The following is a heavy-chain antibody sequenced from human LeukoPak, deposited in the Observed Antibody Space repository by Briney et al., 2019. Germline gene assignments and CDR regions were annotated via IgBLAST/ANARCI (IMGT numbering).Heavy chain of an antibody. Sequence: GASVKVSCKASGGTFSSYAISWVRQAPGQGLEWVGGIIPIFGTANYAQKFQGRVTITADESTSTAYMELSSLRSEDTAVYYCARQYYYDSSGYYYEKYFDYWGQGTLVTVSS. CDR3: ARQYYYDSSGYYYEKYFDY. D-gene: IGHD3-22*01. J-gene: IGHJ4*02. CDR1: GGTFSSYA. CDR2: IIPIFGTA. V-gene: IGHV1-69*13.